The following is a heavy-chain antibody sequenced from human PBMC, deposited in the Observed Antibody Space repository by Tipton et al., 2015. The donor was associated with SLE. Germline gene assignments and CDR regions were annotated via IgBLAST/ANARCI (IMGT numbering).Heavy chain of an antibody. CDR3: ARDTGGGIAVAGLDY. CDR2: IRYDGSNK. V-gene: IGHV3-30*02. CDR1: GFTFNSYG. J-gene: IGHJ4*02. D-gene: IGHD6-19*01. Sequence: GSLRLSCAASGFTFNSYGMHWVRQAPGKGLEWVAFIRYDGSNKYYADSVKGRFTISRDNSKNTLYLQMNSLRAEDTAVYYCARDTGGGIAVAGLDYWGQGTLVTVSS.